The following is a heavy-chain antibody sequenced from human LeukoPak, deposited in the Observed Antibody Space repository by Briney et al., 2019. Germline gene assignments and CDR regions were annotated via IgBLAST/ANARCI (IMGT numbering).Heavy chain of an antibody. J-gene: IGHJ4*02. Sequence: SETLSLTCTVSGGSISSYYWGWIRQPPGKGLEWIGYIYYSGSTNYNPSLKSRVTISVDTSKNQFSLKLSSVTAADTAVYYCARMRNDFWSGHHRGFDYWGQGTPVTVSS. CDR2: IYYSGST. CDR1: GGSISSYY. D-gene: IGHD3-3*01. V-gene: IGHV4-59*01. CDR3: ARMRNDFWSGHHRGFDY.